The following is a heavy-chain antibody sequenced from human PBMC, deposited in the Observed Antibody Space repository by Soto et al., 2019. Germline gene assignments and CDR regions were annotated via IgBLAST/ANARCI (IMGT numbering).Heavy chain of an antibody. CDR2: IYYTGTT. D-gene: IGHD2-21*01. CDR1: GGSISSYY. J-gene: IGHJ5*02. CDR3: ARRGGLFRYHES. V-gene: IGHV4-59*08. Sequence: PSETLSLTCTVSGGSISSYYWSWIRQPPGKGLEWIGYIYYTGTTTYNPSIKSRVTISVDSSKNQFSLNLTSVSAADTAVYYCARRGGLFRYHESWGEVSLV.